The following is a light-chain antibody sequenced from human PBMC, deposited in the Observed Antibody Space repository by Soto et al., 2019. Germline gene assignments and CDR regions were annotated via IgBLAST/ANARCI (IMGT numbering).Light chain of an antibody. CDR2: DAS. J-gene: IGKJ5*01. CDR3: QQYNNWPFT. Sequence: EIVMTQAPATLSVSPGERAPLSCRASQSVSSYLAWYQQKPGQAPRLLIYDASNRATGIPARFSGSGSGTEFTLTISSLQSEDFAVYYCQQYNNWPFTFGQGTRLEIK. CDR1: QSVSSY. V-gene: IGKV3D-15*01.